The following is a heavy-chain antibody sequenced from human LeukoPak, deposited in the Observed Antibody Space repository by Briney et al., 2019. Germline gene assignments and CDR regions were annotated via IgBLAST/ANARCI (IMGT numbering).Heavy chain of an antibody. Sequence: GGSLRLSCAGSGFTFNFYSMNWARQAPGKGLECVSAISASPYIYSADSVKGRFTISRDDAKSSLYLQMNNLRAEDTAVYYCVRGGVSAQRKDVFDIWGQGTMVTVSS. D-gene: IGHD2/OR15-2a*01. CDR3: VRGGVSAQRKDVFDI. J-gene: IGHJ3*02. V-gene: IGHV3-21*06. CDR1: GFTFNFYS. CDR2: ISASPYI.